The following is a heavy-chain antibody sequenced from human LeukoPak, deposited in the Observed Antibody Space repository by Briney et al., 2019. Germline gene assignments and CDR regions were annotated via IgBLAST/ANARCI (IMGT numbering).Heavy chain of an antibody. J-gene: IGHJ2*01. D-gene: IGHD3-22*01. CDR3: ARALVDYYDSSGYYHPDWYFDL. CDR2: IYTSGST. Sequence: SETLSLTCTVSGGSISSGSYYWSWIRQPAGKGLEWIGRIYTSGSTNYNPSLKSRVTISVDTSMNQFSLKLSSVTAADTAVYYCARALVDYYDSSGYYHPDWYFDLWGRGTLVTVSS. V-gene: IGHV4-61*02. CDR1: GGSISSGSYY.